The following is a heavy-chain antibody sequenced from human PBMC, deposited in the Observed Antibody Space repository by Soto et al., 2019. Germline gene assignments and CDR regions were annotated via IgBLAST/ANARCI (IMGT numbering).Heavy chain of an antibody. D-gene: IGHD3-3*01. V-gene: IGHV4-59*01. J-gene: IGHJ6*03. Sequence: SETLSLTCTVSGRSISSYYWSWIRQPPGKGLEWIGYIYYSGSTNYNPSLKSRVTISVDTSKNQFSLKLSSVTAADTAVYYCARGLGVGNYDFWSGPPPPQGYYYYYMDVWGKGTTVTVSS. CDR3: ARGLGVGNYDFWSGPPPPQGYYYYYMDV. CDR2: IYYSGST. CDR1: GRSISSYY.